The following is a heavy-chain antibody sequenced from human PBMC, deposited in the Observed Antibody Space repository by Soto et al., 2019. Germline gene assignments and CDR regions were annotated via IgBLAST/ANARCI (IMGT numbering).Heavy chain of an antibody. CDR2: IDPTDSYT. V-gene: IGHV5-10-1*01. D-gene: IGHD6-13*01. CDR3: ARELTGYTSNWYPSPSTWAVPYPYY. J-gene: IGHJ4*02. Sequence: PGESLTISCKASGYSFTRKWISWVRQIRGKGLEWMGRIDPTDSYTNYSPSFQGHVTISADKSISAAYLQWSSLKASDTAMYYCARELTGYTSNWYPSPSTWAVPYPYYWGQGNLVTVSS. CDR1: GYSFTRKW.